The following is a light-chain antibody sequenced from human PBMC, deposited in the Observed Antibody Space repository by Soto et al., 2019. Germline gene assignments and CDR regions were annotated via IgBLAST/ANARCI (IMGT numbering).Light chain of an antibody. V-gene: IGLV2-14*03. J-gene: IGLJ1*01. CDR1: SSDVGGYNF. CDR2: DVS. Sequence: QSVLTQPASVSGSPGQSITISCTGTSSDVGGYNFVSWYQQHPGKAPKLIIYDVSNRPSGVSNRFSGSKSGNTASLTISGLQAEDEADYYCSSYTSGSILDVFGTGTKVTVL. CDR3: SSYTSGSILDV.